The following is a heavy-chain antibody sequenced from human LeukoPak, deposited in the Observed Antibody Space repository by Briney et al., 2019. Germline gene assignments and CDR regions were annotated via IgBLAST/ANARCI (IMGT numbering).Heavy chain of an antibody. V-gene: IGHV4-59*01. CDR2: IYYSGSS. D-gene: IGHD5-12*01. CDR1: GGSISSYY. J-gene: IGHJ4*02. Sequence: SSETLSLTCTVSGGSISSYYWSWIRQSPGKELEWIGYIYYSGSSNYNPSLRGRVTISVDTPKNQFSLKLSSVTAADTAVYYCARAIFGGYSGYYFDYWGQGTLVTVSS. CDR3: ARAIFGGYSGYYFDY.